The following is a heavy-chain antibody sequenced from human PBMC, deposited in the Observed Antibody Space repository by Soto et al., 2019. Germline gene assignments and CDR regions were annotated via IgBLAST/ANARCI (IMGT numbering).Heavy chain of an antibody. J-gene: IGHJ4*02. D-gene: IGHD2-2*01. CDR1: GGTFSSYA. CDR3: ARQKSNGPRLSAFDY. Sequence: SVKVSCKASGGTFSSYAISWVRQAPGQGLEWMGGIIPIFGTANYAQKFQGRVTITADESTSTAYMELSSLRSEDTAVYYCARQKSNGPRLSAFDYWGQGTLVTVSS. V-gene: IGHV1-69*13. CDR2: IIPIFGTA.